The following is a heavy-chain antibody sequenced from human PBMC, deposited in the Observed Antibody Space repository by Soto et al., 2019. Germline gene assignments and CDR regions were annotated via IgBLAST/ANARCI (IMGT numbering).Heavy chain of an antibody. CDR1: GYTFTSYG. Sequence: ASVKVSCKASGYTFTSYGISWVRQAPGQGLEWMGWMNAYNGNTGYAQKLQGRVTMTRNTSISTAYMELSSLRSEDTAVYYCARRPTRYYYYMDVWGKGTTVTVSS. V-gene: IGHV1-8*02. CDR3: ARRPTRYYYYMDV. J-gene: IGHJ6*03. D-gene: IGHD1-1*01. CDR2: MNAYNGNT.